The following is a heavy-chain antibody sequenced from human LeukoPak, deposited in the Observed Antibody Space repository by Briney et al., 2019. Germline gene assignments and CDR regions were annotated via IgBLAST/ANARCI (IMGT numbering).Heavy chain of an antibody. V-gene: IGHV4-34*01. D-gene: IGHD6-19*01. CDR1: GGSSSGYY. CDR3: ARETVAGTYYFDY. CDR2: IDHSGST. Sequence: SETLSLTCAVYGGSSSGYYWSWIRQPPGKGLEWIGEIDHSGSTNYNPSLKSRVTISVDTSKNQFSLKLSSVTAADTAVYYCARETVAGTYYFDYWGQGTLVTVSS. J-gene: IGHJ4*02.